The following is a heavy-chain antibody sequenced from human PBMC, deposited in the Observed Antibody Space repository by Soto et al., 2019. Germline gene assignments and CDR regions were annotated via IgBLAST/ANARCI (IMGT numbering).Heavy chain of an antibody. J-gene: IGHJ4*02. CDR3: ARDHCSSTNCYTAVDY. Sequence: QVQLVQSGAEVENPGASVKVSCKPSGYTFTSYGISWMQQPPGQGLRWRGWISAYNGNTNYAQKLQGRVTMTTDTSTSTAYMELRSLRSDDTAVYYCARDHCSSTNCYTAVDYWGQGTLVTVSS. CDR1: GYTFTSYG. V-gene: IGHV1-18*04. D-gene: IGHD2-2*02. CDR2: ISAYNGNT.